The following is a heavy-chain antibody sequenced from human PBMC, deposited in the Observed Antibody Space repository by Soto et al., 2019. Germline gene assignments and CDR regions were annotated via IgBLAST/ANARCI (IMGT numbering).Heavy chain of an antibody. CDR3: ARDSWVSGWLKHRLGGMDV. V-gene: IGHV3-74*01. CDR1: GFTFSSYW. CDR2: INSDGSST. J-gene: IGHJ6*02. Sequence: EVQLVESGGGLVQPGGSLRLSCAASGFTFSSYWMHWVRQAPGKGLVWVSRINSDGSSTSYADSVKGRFTISRDNAKNTLYLQMNSLRAEDTAVYYSARDSWVSGWLKHRLGGMDVWGQGTTVTVSS. D-gene: IGHD5-12*01.